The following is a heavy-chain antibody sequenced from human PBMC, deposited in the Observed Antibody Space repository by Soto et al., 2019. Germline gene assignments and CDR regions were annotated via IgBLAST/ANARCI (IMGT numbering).Heavy chain of an antibody. CDR1: GDSVSSNSAA. D-gene: IGHD6-6*01. CDR2: TYYRSKWYN. CDR3: ARDGLTPYSSSSRYVLWGDYYYYGMDV. J-gene: IGHJ6*02. V-gene: IGHV6-1*01. Sequence: SQTLSLTCAISGDSVSSNSAAWNWIRQSPSRGLEWLGRTYYRSKWYNDYAVSVKSRITINPDTSKNQFSLQLNSVTPEDTAVYYCARDGLTPYSSSSRYVLWGDYYYYGMDVWGQGTTVTVSS.